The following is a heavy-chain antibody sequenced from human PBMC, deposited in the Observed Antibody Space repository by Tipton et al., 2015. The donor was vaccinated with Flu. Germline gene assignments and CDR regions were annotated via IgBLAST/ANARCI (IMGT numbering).Heavy chain of an antibody. CDR2: IYYSGST. V-gene: IGHV4-59*01. D-gene: IGHD6-13*01. CDR3: ASTAGDSSSWYDYYYYYGMDV. CDR1: GGSISSYY. Sequence: LRLSCTVSGGSISSYYWSWIRQPPGKGLEWIGYIYYSGSTNYNPSLKSRVTISVDTSKNQFSLKLSSVTAADTAVYYCASTAGDSSSWYDYYYYYGMDVWGQGTTVTVSS. J-gene: IGHJ6*02.